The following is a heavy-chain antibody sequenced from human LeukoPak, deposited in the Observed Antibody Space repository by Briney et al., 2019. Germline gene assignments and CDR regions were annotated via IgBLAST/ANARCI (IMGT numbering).Heavy chain of an antibody. CDR3: ARGVVGTIFGVVISPGYYMDV. D-gene: IGHD3-3*01. CDR2: MNPNSGNT. CDR1: GYTYTSYD. V-gene: IGHV1-8*01. Sequence: ASVKVSCKASGYTYTSYDINWVRQATGQGLEWMGWMNPNSGNTGYAHKFQGRVTMTRNTSISTAYMELSSLRSEDTAVYYCARGVVGTIFGVVISPGYYMDVWGKGTTVTVSS. J-gene: IGHJ6*03.